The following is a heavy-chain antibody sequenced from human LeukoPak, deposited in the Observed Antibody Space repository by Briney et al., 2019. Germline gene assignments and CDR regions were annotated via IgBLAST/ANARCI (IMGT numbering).Heavy chain of an antibody. CDR3: ARSGTHAFDI. Sequence: PSEALSLTCTVSLGSISDFYWTWIRQPPGKGLEWVGHIYYSGSATYNPSLKSRLTISIDTSHSHFSLKLTSVTAADTAMYFCARSGTHAFDIWGQGTLVTVSS. J-gene: IGHJ3*02. CDR2: IYYSGSA. V-gene: IGHV4-59*01. CDR1: LGSISDFY.